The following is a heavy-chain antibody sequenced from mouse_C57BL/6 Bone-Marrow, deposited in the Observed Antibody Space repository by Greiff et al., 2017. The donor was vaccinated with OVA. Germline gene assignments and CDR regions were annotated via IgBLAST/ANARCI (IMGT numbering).Heavy chain of an antibody. D-gene: IGHD1-1*01. CDR2: IYPGGGYT. V-gene: IGHV1-63*01. CDR3: SRGHYGSSPNWYFDV. Sequence: QVQLQQSGAELVRPGTSVKMSCKASGYTFTNYWIGWAKQRPGHGLEWIGDIYPGGGYTKYNEKFKGKATLTADKSSSTAYMQFSSLTSEDSAIYYCSRGHYGSSPNWYFDVWGTGTTVTVSS. J-gene: IGHJ1*03. CDR1: GYTFTNYW.